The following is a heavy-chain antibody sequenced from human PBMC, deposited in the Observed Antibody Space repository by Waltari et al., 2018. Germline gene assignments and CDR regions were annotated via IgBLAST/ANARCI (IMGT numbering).Heavy chain of an antibody. CDR1: GGTFSSYA. J-gene: IGHJ4*02. Sequence: QVQLVQSGAEVKKPGSSVKVSCKASGGTFSSYAISWVRPAPGQGLEWMGGIILSVGTANYEQKLQGRVTMTTDTSTSTAYMELRSLRSGDTAVYYCARRSRSSSWGPDFDYWGQGTLVTVSS. V-gene: IGHV1-69*05. CDR2: IILSVGTA. D-gene: IGHD6-13*01. CDR3: ARRSRSSSWGPDFDY.